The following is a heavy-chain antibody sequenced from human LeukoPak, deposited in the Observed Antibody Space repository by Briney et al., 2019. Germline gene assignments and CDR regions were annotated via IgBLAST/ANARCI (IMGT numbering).Heavy chain of an antibody. CDR3: ARRGKYGSSWYSP. V-gene: IGHV1-69*06. Sequence: SVKVSCKASGGTFSSYAISWVRQAPGQGLEWMGGIIPIFGTANYAQRFQGRVTITADKSTSTAYMELSRLRSDDTAVYYCARRGKYGSSWYSPWGQGTLVTVSS. J-gene: IGHJ5*02. CDR2: IIPIFGTA. D-gene: IGHD6-13*01. CDR1: GGTFSSYA.